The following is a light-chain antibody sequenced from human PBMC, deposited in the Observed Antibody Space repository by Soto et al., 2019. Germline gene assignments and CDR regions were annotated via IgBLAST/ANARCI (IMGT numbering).Light chain of an antibody. Sequence: QSLLTQPPSVSGAPGQRVTISCTGNNSNLGAGYDVHWYQQLPGAAPKLVVFGNRNRPSGVPERFSGSKSGTSASLAITGLQAEDEADYYCQAYDYSLTAFVFGGGTKVTVL. J-gene: IGLJ3*02. V-gene: IGLV1-40*01. CDR1: NSNLGAGYD. CDR2: GNR. CDR3: QAYDYSLTAFV.